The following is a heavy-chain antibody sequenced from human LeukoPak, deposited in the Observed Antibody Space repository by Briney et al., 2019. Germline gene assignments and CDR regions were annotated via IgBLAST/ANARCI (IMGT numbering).Heavy chain of an antibody. CDR1: GFTFSSYS. J-gene: IGHJ4*02. CDR3: ARDLWELLTGIDY. Sequence: GGSLSLSCAASGFTFSSYSMNWVRQAPGKGLEWVSSISSSSSYIYYADSVKGRFTISRDNAKNSLYLQMNSLRAEDAAVYYCARDLWELLTGIDYWGQGTLVTVSS. D-gene: IGHD1-26*01. CDR2: ISSSSSYI. V-gene: IGHV3-21*01.